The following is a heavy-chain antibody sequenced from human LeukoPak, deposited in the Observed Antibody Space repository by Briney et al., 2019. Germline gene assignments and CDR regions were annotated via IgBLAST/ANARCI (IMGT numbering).Heavy chain of an antibody. V-gene: IGHV1-24*01. D-gene: IGHD2-2*01. CDR3: ATPSPLPAAHYDAFDI. CDR2: FDPEDGET. J-gene: IGHJ3*02. CDR1: GYTLTELS. Sequence: ASVKVSCKVSGYTLTELSMHWVRQAPGKGLEWMGGFDPEDGETIYAQKFQGRVTMTEDTSTDTAYMELSSLRSEDTAVYYCATPSPLPAAHYDAFDIWGQGTMVTVSS.